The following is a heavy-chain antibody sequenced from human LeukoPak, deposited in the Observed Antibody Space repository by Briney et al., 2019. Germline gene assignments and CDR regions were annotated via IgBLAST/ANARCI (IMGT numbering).Heavy chain of an antibody. V-gene: IGHV3-23*01. CDR3: AKEGLDSSGYKGYFDY. CDR2: ISGSGGST. D-gene: IGHD3-22*01. J-gene: IGHJ4*02. Sequence: GRSLRLSCAASGFTFISYAMSWVRQAPGKGLEWVSAISGSGGSTYYADSVKGRFTISRDNSKNTLYLQMNSLRAEDTAVYYCAKEGLDSSGYKGYFDYWGQGTLVTVSS. CDR1: GFTFISYA.